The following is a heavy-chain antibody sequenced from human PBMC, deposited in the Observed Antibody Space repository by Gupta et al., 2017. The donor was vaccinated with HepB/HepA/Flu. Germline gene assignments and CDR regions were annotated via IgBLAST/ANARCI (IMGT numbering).Heavy chain of an antibody. CDR1: GFTFRNYA. J-gene: IGHJ4*02. V-gene: IGHV3-30*03. D-gene: IGHD2-21*01. CDR2: ISFDETK. Sequence: QVQLVESGGGVVQPGRSLRLSCAASGFTFRNYAMHWVRQAPGKGLEWVAVISFDETKYFADSVKGRFTILRDNSQSTLYLQMNSLKPEDTAVYYCARNAGVGRDYFDYWGQGTLVTVSS. CDR3: ARNAGVGRDYFDY.